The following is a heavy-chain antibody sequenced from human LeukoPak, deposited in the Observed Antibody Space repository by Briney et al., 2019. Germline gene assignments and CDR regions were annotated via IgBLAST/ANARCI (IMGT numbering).Heavy chain of an antibody. J-gene: IGHJ4*02. CDR2: ISSSSSYI. V-gene: IGHV3-21*01. CDR3: ARGSLFGYKAAAGLDY. Sequence: GGSLRLSCAASGFTFSSYSMNWVRQAPGKGLEWVSSISSSSSYIYYADSVKGRFTISRDNAKNSLYLQMNSLRAEDTAVYYCARGSLFGYKAAAGLDYWGQGTLVTVSS. D-gene: IGHD6-13*01. CDR1: GFTFSSYS.